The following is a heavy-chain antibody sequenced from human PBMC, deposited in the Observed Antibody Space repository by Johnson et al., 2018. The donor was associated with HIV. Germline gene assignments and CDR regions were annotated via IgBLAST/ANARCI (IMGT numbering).Heavy chain of an antibody. Sequence: QVQLVESGGGLIQPGGSLRLSCAASGFTVSSNYMSWVRQAPGQGLEWVAVLSYDGRNKYYADSVTGRFTISSDNYKNTLYLQRNSLRAEDTAVYYCARELEFGDLRKNDAFDIWGQGTMVTVSS. CDR1: GFTVSSNY. D-gene: IGHD4-17*01. V-gene: IGHV3-30*03. CDR2: LSYDGRNK. J-gene: IGHJ3*02. CDR3: ARELEFGDLRKNDAFDI.